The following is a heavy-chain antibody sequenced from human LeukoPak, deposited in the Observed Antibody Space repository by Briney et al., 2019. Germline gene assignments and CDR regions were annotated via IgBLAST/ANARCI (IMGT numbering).Heavy chain of an antibody. CDR3: AREPNHYDFWSGSPP. J-gene: IGHJ5*02. CDR1: GFTFSSYS. V-gene: IGHV3-21*01. D-gene: IGHD3-3*01. CDR2: ISSSSSYI. Sequence: GGSLRLSCAASGFTFSSYSMNWVRQAPGKGLEWVSSISSSSSYIYYADSVKGRFTISRDNAKNSLYLQMNSLRAEDTAVYYCAREPNHYDFWSGSPPWGQGTLVTASS.